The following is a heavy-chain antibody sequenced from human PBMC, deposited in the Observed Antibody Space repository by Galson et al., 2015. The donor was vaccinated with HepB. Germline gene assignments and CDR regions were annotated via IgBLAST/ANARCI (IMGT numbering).Heavy chain of an antibody. CDR3: ARRAARFQGLGAFDI. CDR1: GYTFTGYY. J-gene: IGHJ3*02. V-gene: IGHV1-2*02. D-gene: IGHD6-6*01. Sequence: SVKVSCKASGYTFTGYYMHWVRQAPGQGLEWMGWINPNSGGTNYAQKFQGRVTMTRDTSISTAYMELSRLRSDDTAVYYCARRAARFQGLGAFDIWGQGTMVTVSS. CDR2: INPNSGGT.